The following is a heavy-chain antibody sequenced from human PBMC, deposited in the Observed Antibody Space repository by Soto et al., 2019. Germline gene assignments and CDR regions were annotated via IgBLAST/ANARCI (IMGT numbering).Heavy chain of an antibody. Sequence: PGGSLRLSCAASGFPFSRYEIHWVRQVPGRGLEWVALISHDGSNKYYVDSVKGRFIISRDNSKNTVYLQMNSLRTEDTALYYCAKDEEFDTRNIHHWGQGTPVTVSS. CDR2: ISHDGSNK. V-gene: IGHV3-30*18. J-gene: IGHJ5*02. CDR3: AKDEEFDTRNIHH. CDR1: GFPFSRYE. D-gene: IGHD3-22*01.